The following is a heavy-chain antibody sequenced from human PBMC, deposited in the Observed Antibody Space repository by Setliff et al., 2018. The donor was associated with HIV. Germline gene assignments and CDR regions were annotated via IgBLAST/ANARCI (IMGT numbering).Heavy chain of an antibody. J-gene: IGHJ6*03. V-gene: IGHV4-59*02. Sequence: KPSETLSLTCSVSGGSVNSYHWSWIRQPPGKGLEWIGYIYYSGSTNYNPSLKSRVTISVDTSKNQFSLKLSSVTAADTAVYYCARGFGSSWGGDYYYYYMDVWGKGTTVTVSS. CDR3: ARGFGSSWGGDYYYYYMDV. CDR2: IYYSGST. CDR1: GGSVNSYH. D-gene: IGHD6-13*01.